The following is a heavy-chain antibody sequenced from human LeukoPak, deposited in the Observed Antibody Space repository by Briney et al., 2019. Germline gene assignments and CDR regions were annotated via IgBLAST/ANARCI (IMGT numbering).Heavy chain of an antibody. Sequence: SETLSLTCTVSGGSISSSSYYWSWIRQPAGEGLEWIGRLHTSGSTHYNPSLKSRVTMSVDTSKNQFSLKLSSVTAADTAVYYCARDFGYGDYFFDDWGQGTLVTVPS. CDR3: ARDFGYGDYFFDD. V-gene: IGHV4-61*02. J-gene: IGHJ4*02. CDR1: GGSISSSSYY. CDR2: LHTSGST. D-gene: IGHD4-17*01.